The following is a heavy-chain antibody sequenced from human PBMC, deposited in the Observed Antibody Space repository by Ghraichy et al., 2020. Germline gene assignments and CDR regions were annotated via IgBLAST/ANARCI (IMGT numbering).Heavy chain of an antibody. CDR3: AKVSRSIAVAGMRDGALYY. CDR2: IRYDGSNK. D-gene: IGHD6-19*01. Sequence: GGSLRLSCAASGFTFSSYGMHWVRQAPGKGLEWVAFIRYDGSNKYYADSVKGRFTISRDNSKNTLYLQMTSLRAEDTAGDYCAKVSRSIAVAGMRDGALYYWGQGTLVTVSS. J-gene: IGHJ4*02. V-gene: IGHV3-30*02. CDR1: GFTFSSYG.